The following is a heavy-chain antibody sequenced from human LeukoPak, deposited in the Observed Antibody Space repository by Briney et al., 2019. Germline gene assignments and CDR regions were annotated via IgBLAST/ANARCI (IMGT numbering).Heavy chain of an antibody. V-gene: IGHV3-30*02. D-gene: IGHD2-2*01. J-gene: IGHJ6*03. CDR1: GFTFSSYG. CDR3: AKDYCSSTSCALATYYYYYYMDV. Sequence: GGSLRLSCAASGFTFSSYGMHWVRQAPGKGLEWVAFIRYDGSNKYYADSVKGRFTISRDNSKNTLYLQMNSLRAEDTAVYYCAKDYCSSTSCALATYYYYYYMDVWGKGTTVTVSS. CDR2: IRYDGSNK.